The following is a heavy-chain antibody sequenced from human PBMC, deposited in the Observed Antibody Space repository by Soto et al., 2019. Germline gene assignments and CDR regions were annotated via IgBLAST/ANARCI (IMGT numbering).Heavy chain of an antibody. CDR3: ARGGYCSSTSCYGRYYYYYGMDV. Sequence: QVQLQQWGAGLLKPSETLSLTCAVYGGSFSGYYWSWIRQPPGKGLEWIGEINHSGSTNYNPSLKSRVTISVDTSKNQFSLKLSSVTAADTAVYYCARGGYCSSTSCYGRYYYYYGMDVWGQGTTVTVSS. CDR1: GGSFSGYY. J-gene: IGHJ6*02. D-gene: IGHD2-2*01. CDR2: INHSGST. V-gene: IGHV4-34*01.